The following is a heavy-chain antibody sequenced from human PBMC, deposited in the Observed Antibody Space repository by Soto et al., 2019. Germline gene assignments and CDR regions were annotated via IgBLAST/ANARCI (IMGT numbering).Heavy chain of an antibody. CDR3: TKEAFSSGWPTNHYYDY. CDR1: GFTFSSYA. CDR2: ISGSGGST. D-gene: IGHD6-19*01. Sequence: PGGSLRLSCAASGFTFSSYAMSWVRQAPGKGLEWVSAISGSGGSTYYADSVKGRFTISRDNSKNTLYLQMNSLRAEDTAVYYCTKEAFSSGWPTNHYYDYWGHGTLVTVSS. J-gene: IGHJ4*01. V-gene: IGHV3-23*01.